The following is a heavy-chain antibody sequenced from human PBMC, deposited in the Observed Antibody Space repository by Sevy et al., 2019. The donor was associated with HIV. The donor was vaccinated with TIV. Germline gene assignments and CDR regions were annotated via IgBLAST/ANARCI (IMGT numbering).Heavy chain of an antibody. D-gene: IGHD6-19*01. CDR2: ISNSGANT. CDR3: AKEWTLLSDWYGELYY. CDR1: GFTFTNYG. V-gene: IGHV3-23*01. Sequence: GGSLRLSCAASGFTFTNYGMHWVRQAPGKGLEWVSGISNSGANTYYADSVRGRFTVSRDNSKNTVYLQLNSLRAEDTAIYYCAKEWTLLSDWYGELYYWGQGTLVTVSS. J-gene: IGHJ4*02.